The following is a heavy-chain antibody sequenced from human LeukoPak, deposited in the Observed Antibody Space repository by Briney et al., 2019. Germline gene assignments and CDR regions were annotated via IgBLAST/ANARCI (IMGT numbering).Heavy chain of an antibody. D-gene: IGHD3-22*01. Sequence: GGSRRLYCAVSGFTFSNYDINWVRQAPGKGLEWVSSISGSSGSTFYADSVKGRFTISRDNSKNTLYLQMNSLRAEDTAVYYCAKDQVVITTTGSWFAPWGQGTLVTVSS. CDR1: GFTFSNYD. CDR2: ISGSSGST. J-gene: IGHJ5*02. V-gene: IGHV3-23*01. CDR3: AKDQVVITTTGSWFAP.